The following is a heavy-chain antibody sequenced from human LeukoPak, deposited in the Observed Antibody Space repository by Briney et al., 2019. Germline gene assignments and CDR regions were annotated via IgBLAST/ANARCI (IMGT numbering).Heavy chain of an antibody. CDR1: GFTFSSYA. D-gene: IGHD6-6*01. CDR3: AKPVGSSPFFNRYSDY. V-gene: IGHV3-23*01. CDR2: ISGSGGST. Sequence: PGGSLRLSCAASGFTFSSYAMSWVRQAPGKELEWVSAISGSGGSTYYADSVKGRFTISRDNSKNTLYLQMNSLRAEDTAVYYCAKPVGSSPFFNRYSDYWGQGTLVTVSS. J-gene: IGHJ4*02.